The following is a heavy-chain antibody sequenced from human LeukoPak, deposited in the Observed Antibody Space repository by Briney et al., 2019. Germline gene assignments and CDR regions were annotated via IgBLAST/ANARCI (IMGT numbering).Heavy chain of an antibody. D-gene: IGHD3-22*01. CDR2: IYYTGST. CDR3: ARVRVNYYDSRDVFDI. V-gene: IGHV4-39*07. Sequence: SSETLSLTCTVSGGSISSTRYYWGWIRQPPGKGLECIASIYYTGSTYYNPSLKSRLTISLDTSKNHFSLKLSSVTAADTAVYYCARVRVNYYDSRDVFDIWGPGTKVTVSS. J-gene: IGHJ3*02. CDR1: GGSISSTRYY.